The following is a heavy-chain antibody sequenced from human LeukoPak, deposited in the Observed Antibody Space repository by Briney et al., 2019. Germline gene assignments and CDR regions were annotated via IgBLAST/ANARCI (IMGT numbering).Heavy chain of an antibody. D-gene: IGHD3-22*01. J-gene: IGHJ4*02. CDR2: ISYDGGNK. CDR3: ARDQSRDYYDSSGHYY. CDR1: GFTFSSHA. Sequence: GGSLRLSCAASGFTFSSHALHWVRQAPGKGLEWVAVISYDGGNKCYADSVKGRFTISRDSSKNTLYLQMNSLRAEDTAVYYCARDQSRDYYDSSGHYYWGQGTLVTVSS. V-gene: IGHV3-30*04.